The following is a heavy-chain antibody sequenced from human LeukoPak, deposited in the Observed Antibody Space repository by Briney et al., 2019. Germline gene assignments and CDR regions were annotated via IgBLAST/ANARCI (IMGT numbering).Heavy chain of an antibody. CDR2: ITSSSSII. D-gene: IGHD1-26*01. CDR3: ARDIVGATDS. V-gene: IGHV3-48*04. Sequence: GGSLRPSCAASGFSFSTYSMNWVRQAPGKGLEWISYITSSSSIIYYADSVKGRFTISGDNAKNSLYLQMNSLRAEDTAMYYCARDIVGATDSWGQGTLVTVSS. CDR1: GFSFSTYS. J-gene: IGHJ4*02.